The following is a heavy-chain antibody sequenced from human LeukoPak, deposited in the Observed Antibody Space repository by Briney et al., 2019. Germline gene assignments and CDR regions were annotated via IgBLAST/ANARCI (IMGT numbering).Heavy chain of an antibody. V-gene: IGHV3-23*01. CDR3: AKDGPGAQRDFDY. Sequence: GGSLRLSCAASRFTFRGFAMSWVRQAPGKGLEWVSAISGTGDITHYADSVKGRFTISRDNSKNTLYLHMDSPRAEDTAIYYCAKDGPGAQRDFDYWGQGILVTVSS. D-gene: IGHD3-10*01. CDR2: ISGTGDIT. J-gene: IGHJ4*02. CDR1: RFTFRGFA.